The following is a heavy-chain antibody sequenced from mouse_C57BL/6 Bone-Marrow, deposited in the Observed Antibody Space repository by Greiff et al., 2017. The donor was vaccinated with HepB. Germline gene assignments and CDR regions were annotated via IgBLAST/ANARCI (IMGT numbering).Heavy chain of an antibody. Sequence: QVQLQQPGAELVKPGASVKMSCKASGYTFTSYWITWVKQRPGQGLEWIGDIYPGRGSTNYNEKFKSKATLTVDTSSSTAYMQLSRLTSEDSSVYYCARYYSYYWYFYVWGTGTTVTVSS. CDR3: ARYYSYYWYFYV. V-gene: IGHV1-55*01. J-gene: IGHJ1*03. D-gene: IGHD2-12*01. CDR2: IYPGRGST. CDR1: GYTFTSYW.